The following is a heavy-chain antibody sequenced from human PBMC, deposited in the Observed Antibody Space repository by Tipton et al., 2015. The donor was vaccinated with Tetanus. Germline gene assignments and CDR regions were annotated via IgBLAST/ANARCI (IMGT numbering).Heavy chain of an antibody. V-gene: IGHV1-18*04. J-gene: IGHJ4*02. Sequence: QLVQSGAEVKKPGASMKVSCKASGYTFTGYYMHWVRQAPGQGLEWMGWISAYNGNTNYAQKLQGRVTMTTDTSTSTAYMELRSLRSDDTAVYYCAATVTKLLHNYWGQGTLVTVSS. CDR2: ISAYNGNT. CDR1: GYTFTGYY. D-gene: IGHD4-17*01. CDR3: AATVTKLLHNY.